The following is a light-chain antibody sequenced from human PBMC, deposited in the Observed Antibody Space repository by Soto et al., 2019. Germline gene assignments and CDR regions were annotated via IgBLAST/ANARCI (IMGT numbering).Light chain of an antibody. CDR3: HQRSNWPPT. CDR2: DAS. V-gene: IGKV3-11*01. CDR1: QSVSSY. J-gene: IGKJ1*01. Sequence: EIVLTQSPATLSLSPGERATLSCRASQSVSSYLAWYQQKPGQAPRLLIYDASNRATGIPARFSGSGSGTDFTLTISSLEPEDFAVYYCHQRSNWPPTFGHGTKVEIK.